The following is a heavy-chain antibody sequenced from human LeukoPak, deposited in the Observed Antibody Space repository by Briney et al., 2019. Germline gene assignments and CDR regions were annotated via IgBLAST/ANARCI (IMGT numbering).Heavy chain of an antibody. CDR3: ATDVTGSEDR. CDR1: GFTFSSYW. J-gene: IGHJ5*02. D-gene: IGHD6-25*01. Sequence: GGSLRLSCAASGFTFSSYWMSWVRQAPGKGLVWVARMDTDGRTTDYADSVKGRFTISRDNARNTLYLQMRSLRADDTALYYCATDVTGSEDRWGQGTLVTVSS. V-gene: IGHV3-74*01. CDR2: MDTDGRTT.